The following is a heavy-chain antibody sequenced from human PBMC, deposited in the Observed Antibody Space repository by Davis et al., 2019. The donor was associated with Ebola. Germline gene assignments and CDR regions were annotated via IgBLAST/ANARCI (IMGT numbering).Heavy chain of an antibody. Sequence: GESLKISCAASGFTFSSYSMNWVRQAPGKGLEWVSYISSSSTIYYADSVKGRFTISRDNAKNSLYLQMNSLRAEDTAVYYCAREGRRSRYGGNPGEPGYWGQGTLVTVSS. CDR1: GFTFSSYS. D-gene: IGHD4-23*01. J-gene: IGHJ4*02. CDR2: ISSSSTI. V-gene: IGHV3-48*04. CDR3: AREGRRSRYGGNPGEPGY.